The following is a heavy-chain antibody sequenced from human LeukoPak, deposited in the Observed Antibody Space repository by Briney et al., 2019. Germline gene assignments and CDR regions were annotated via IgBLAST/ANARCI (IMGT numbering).Heavy chain of an antibody. CDR3: ARGRNYYDSSPPDY. J-gene: IGHJ4*02. V-gene: IGHV3-74*01. Sequence: GGSLRLSCEASGFTFSSYWMHWVRQAPGKGLVWVSRINSDGSSTSYADSVKGRFTISRDNAKNTLYLQMNGLRAEDTAVYYCARGRNYYDSSPPDYWGQGTLVTVSS. CDR2: INSDGSST. CDR1: GFTFSSYW. D-gene: IGHD3-22*01.